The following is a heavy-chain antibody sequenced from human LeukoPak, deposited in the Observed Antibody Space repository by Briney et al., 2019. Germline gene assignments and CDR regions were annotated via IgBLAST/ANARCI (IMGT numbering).Heavy chain of an antibody. J-gene: IGHJ4*02. CDR3: ARTKRGYDVRYYFDY. Sequence: SETLSLTCTVSGGSISSSSYYWGWIRQPPGKGLEWIGSIYYSGSTYYNPSLMSRVSISVDTSKNQFSLKVSSVTAADTAVYYCARTKRGYDVRYYFDYWGQETLVTVSS. V-gene: IGHV4-39*07. D-gene: IGHD5-12*01. CDR2: IYYSGST. CDR1: GGSISSSSYY.